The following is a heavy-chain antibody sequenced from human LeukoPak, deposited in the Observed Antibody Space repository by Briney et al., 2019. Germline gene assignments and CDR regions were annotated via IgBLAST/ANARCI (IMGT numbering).Heavy chain of an antibody. CDR2: IKQDGSEK. V-gene: IGHV3-7*01. Sequence: GGSLRLSCAASGCTFSSYWMSWVRQAPGKGLEWVANIKQDGSEKYYVDSVKRRFTISRDNAKNSLYLQMNSLRAEDTAVYYCARDYGDYEGYFDYWGQGTLVTVSS. D-gene: IGHD4-17*01. CDR1: GCTFSSYW. CDR3: ARDYGDYEGYFDY. J-gene: IGHJ4*02.